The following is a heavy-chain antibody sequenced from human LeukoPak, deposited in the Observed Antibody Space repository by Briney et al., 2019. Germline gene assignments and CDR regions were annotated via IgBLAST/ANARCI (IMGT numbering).Heavy chain of an antibody. D-gene: IGHD5-18*01. CDR2: INWNGGST. Sequence: GGSLRLSCAASGFTFDDYGMSWVRQAPGKGLEWVSGINWNGGSTGYADSVKGRFTISRDNAKNSLYLQMNSLRAEDTALYYCAGRYSYGLAFDIWGQGTMVTVSS. J-gene: IGHJ3*02. V-gene: IGHV3-20*04. CDR1: GFTFDDYG. CDR3: AGRYSYGLAFDI.